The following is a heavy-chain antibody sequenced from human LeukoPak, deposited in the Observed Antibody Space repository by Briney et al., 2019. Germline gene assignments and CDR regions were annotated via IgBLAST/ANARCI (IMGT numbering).Heavy chain of an antibody. CDR2: INHSGST. Sequence: SETLSLTCAVYGGSFSGYYWSCIRQPPGKGLEWIGEINHSGSTNYNPSLKSRVTISVDASKNQFSLKLSSVTAADTAVYYCARGPNVVVPAVPWGQGTLVTVSS. CDR3: ARGPNVVVPAVP. CDR1: GGSFSGYY. D-gene: IGHD2-2*01. V-gene: IGHV4-34*01. J-gene: IGHJ5*02.